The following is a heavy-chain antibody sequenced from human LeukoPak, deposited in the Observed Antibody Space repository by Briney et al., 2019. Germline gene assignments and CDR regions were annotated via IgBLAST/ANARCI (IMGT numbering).Heavy chain of an antibody. CDR3: AREQRYWYFDL. D-gene: IGHD6-25*01. CDR2: IYYTGST. Sequence: SETLSLTCTVSGGLISSYYWSWIRQTPEKGLVWIGNIYYTGSTIYNPSLKGRVSISLDTSKKHSSLNLTSVTAADTAVYYCAREQRYWYFDLWGRGSLVTVSS. J-gene: IGHJ2*01. V-gene: IGHV4-59*01. CDR1: GGLISSYY.